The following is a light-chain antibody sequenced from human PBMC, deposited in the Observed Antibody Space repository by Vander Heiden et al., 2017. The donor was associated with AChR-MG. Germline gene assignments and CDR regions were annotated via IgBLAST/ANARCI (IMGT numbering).Light chain of an antibody. Sequence: IQLTQSPSSLSASVGDRVTSPCRVIQGIRSYLNWYRQKPGESPKLLIYSASNLQSGLPSRSTGSGYGTDFTLTISSLLPEDVAAYSGQRCDNTPRGTFGPGTKLEIK. CDR3: QRCDNTPRGT. J-gene: IGKJ2*01. CDR1: QGIRSY. CDR2: SAS. V-gene: IGKV1-27*01.